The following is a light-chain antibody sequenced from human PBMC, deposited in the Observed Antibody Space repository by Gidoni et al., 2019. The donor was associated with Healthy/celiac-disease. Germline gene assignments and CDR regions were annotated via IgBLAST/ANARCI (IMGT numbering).Light chain of an antibody. V-gene: IGKV3-15*01. Sequence: EIVLTPPPATLSVSPGERATLSCRASQRVSSNLAWYQQKPGQAPRHLINGASTRATGIPARCSSSGSGTEFTITISSLQSEDFAVYYCQQYNNWHPITFGQGTRLEIK. CDR2: GAS. CDR1: QRVSSN. J-gene: IGKJ5*01. CDR3: QQYNNWHPIT.